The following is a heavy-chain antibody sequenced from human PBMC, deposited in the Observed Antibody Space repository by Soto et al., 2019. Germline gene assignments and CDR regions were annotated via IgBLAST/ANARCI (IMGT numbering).Heavy chain of an antibody. CDR1: GFSLSTSGVG. CDR2: IYWDDDK. CDR3: ARKRDYDFWSGYLGPTDMDFDY. Sequence: SGPTLVKPTQTLTLTCTFSGFSLSTSGVGVGWIRQPPGKALEWLALIYWDDDKRYSPSLKSRLTITKDTSKNQVVLTMTNMDPVDTATYYCARKRDYDFWSGYLGPTDMDFDYWGQGTLVTVSS. D-gene: IGHD3-3*01. V-gene: IGHV2-5*02. J-gene: IGHJ4*02.